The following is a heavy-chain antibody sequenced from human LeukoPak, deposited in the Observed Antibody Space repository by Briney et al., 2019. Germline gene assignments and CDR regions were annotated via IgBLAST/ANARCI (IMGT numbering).Heavy chain of an antibody. J-gene: IGHJ4*02. CDR2: IYSGGST. CDR1: GFTFSSYG. V-gene: IGHV3-53*01. D-gene: IGHD3-16*02. CDR3: ARAEYDYVWGSYRYFDY. Sequence: GGSLRLSCAASGFTFSSYGMSWVRQAPGKGLEWVSVIYSGGSTYYADSVKGRFTISRDNSKNTLYLQMNSLRAEDTAVYYCARAEYDYVWGSYRYFDYWGQGTLVTVSS.